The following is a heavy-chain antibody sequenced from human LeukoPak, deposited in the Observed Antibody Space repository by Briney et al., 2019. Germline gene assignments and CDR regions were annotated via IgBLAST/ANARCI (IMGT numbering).Heavy chain of an antibody. Sequence: PSETLSLTCTVSGGSISSSSYYWGWIRQPPGKGLEWIGEINHSGSTNYNPSLKSRVTISVDTSKNQFSLKLSSVSAADTAVYYCARGPARRERYCSSTSCFVWFDPWGQGTLVTVSS. V-gene: IGHV4-39*07. CDR2: INHSGST. CDR1: GGSISSSSYY. CDR3: ARGPARRERYCSSTSCFVWFDP. J-gene: IGHJ5*02. D-gene: IGHD2-2*01.